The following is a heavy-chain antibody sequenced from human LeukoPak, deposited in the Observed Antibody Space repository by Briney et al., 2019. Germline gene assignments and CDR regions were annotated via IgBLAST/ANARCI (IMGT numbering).Heavy chain of an antibody. CDR1: GYTFTSYD. CDR2: MNPNSGNT. D-gene: IGHD3-16*01. CDR3: AQGEPPHY. V-gene: IGHV1-8*01. Sequence: ASVKVSCKASGYTFTSYDINWVRQATGQGLEWMGWMNPNSGNTGYAQKFQGRVTITADKSTSTAYMELSSLRSEDTAVYYCAQGEPPHYWGQGTLVTVSS. J-gene: IGHJ4*02.